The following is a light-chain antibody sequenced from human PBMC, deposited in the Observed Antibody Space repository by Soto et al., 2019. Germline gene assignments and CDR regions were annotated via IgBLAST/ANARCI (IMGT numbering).Light chain of an antibody. Sequence: EIVMTQSPATLFVSPGERATLSCRASQSVSSNLAWYQQKPGQAPRLLIYGASTRATGIPARFSGSGSGTEFALTISSLQSEDFAVYYCQQYNNWPPLTFGGGTKVDIK. CDR2: GAS. V-gene: IGKV3D-15*01. CDR3: QQYNNWPPLT. CDR1: QSVSSN. J-gene: IGKJ4*01.